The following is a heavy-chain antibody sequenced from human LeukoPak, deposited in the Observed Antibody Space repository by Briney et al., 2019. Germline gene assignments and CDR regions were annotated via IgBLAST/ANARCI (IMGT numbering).Heavy chain of an antibody. D-gene: IGHD5-18*01. CDR3: ATEITGGYSYGYRLGY. CDR2: FDPEDGET. J-gene: IGHJ4*02. V-gene: IGHV1-24*01. CDR1: GYTLTELS. Sequence: ASARVSCKVSGYTLTELSMHWVRQAPGKGLEWMGGFDPEDGETIYAQKFQGRVTMTEDTSTDTAYMELSSLRSEDTAVYYCATEITGGYSYGYRLGYWGQGTLVTVSS.